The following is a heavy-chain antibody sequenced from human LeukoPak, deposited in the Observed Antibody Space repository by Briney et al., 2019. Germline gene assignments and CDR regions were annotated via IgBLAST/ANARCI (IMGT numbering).Heavy chain of an antibody. D-gene: IGHD3-22*01. Sequence: GGTLRLSCAASGFTVSSNYMSWVRQAPGKGLEWVSVIYSGGSRYYADSVKGRLTISRDNSKNTLYLQMNSLRAEDTAVYYCAGLPAYYYDTSGFYFDYWGQGTLVTVSS. J-gene: IGHJ4*02. CDR3: AGLPAYYYDTSGFYFDY. V-gene: IGHV3-66*01. CDR1: GFTVSSNY. CDR2: IYSGGSR.